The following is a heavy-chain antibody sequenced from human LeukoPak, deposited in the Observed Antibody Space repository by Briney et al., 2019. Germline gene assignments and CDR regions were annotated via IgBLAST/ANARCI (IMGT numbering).Heavy chain of an antibody. CDR3: AGDFGA. CDR1: GGSISSGSYY. J-gene: IGHJ5*02. Sequence: SQTLSLTCTVSGGSISSGSYYWSWTRQPAGKGLEWIGRIYTSGSTNYNPSLKSRVTISVDTSKNQFSLKLSSVTAADTAVYYCAGDFGAWGQGTLVTVSS. V-gene: IGHV4-61*02. CDR2: IYTSGST. D-gene: IGHD3-16*01.